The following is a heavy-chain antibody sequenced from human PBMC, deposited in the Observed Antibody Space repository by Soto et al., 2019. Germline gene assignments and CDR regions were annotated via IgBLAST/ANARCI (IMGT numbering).Heavy chain of an antibody. Sequence: SETLSLTCTVSGGSISSYYWSWIRQPPGKGLEWIGYIYYSGSTNYNPSLKSRVTISVDTSKNQFSLKLSSVTAADTAVYYCARYSSSWSYYYYYGMDVWGQGTTVTVSS. CDR1: GGSISSYY. J-gene: IGHJ6*02. V-gene: IGHV4-59*01. D-gene: IGHD6-13*01. CDR3: ARYSSSWSYYYYYGMDV. CDR2: IYYSGST.